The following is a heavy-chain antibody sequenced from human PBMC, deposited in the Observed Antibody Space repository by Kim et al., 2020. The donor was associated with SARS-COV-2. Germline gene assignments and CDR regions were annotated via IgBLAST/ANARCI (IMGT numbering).Heavy chain of an antibody. Sequence: GGSLRLSCAASGFTFATAWMAWVRQAPGKGLEWVGRIKSEIDGGTTDYAAPVRGRFTLSRDDSKNTLYLQMNSLKTEDTAVYYCATEGRLQLGLWSLGFDSWGQGTLVTVSS. CDR1: GFTFATAW. V-gene: IGHV3-15*01. D-gene: IGHD5-18*01. CDR3: ATEGRLQLGLWSLGFDS. J-gene: IGHJ5*01. CDR2: IKSEIDGGTT.